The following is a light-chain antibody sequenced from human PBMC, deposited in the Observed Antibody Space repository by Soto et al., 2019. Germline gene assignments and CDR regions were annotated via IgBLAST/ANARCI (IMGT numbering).Light chain of an antibody. V-gene: IGKV3-20*01. J-gene: IGKJ3*01. CDR2: GAS. CDR1: ESVSSSY. Sequence: EIVLTQSPGTLSLSPGERATLSCRASESVSSSYLAWYQQKPGQAPRLLIYGASSRATGIPDRFSGSGSGTDFTLTISRLEPEDFAVYYCPQYGSSHVTFGPGTKVDIK. CDR3: PQYGSSHVT.